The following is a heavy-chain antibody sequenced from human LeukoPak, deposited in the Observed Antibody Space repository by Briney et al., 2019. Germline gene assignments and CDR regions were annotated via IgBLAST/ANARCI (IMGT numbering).Heavy chain of an antibody. CDR3: ARGGGDVLTAEYYFDY. J-gene: IGHJ4*02. CDR2: IYTSGST. CDR1: GGSISSYY. D-gene: IGHD2-21*01. Sequence: SETLSLTCTVSGGSISSYYWSWIRQPAGKGLEWIGRIYTSGSTNYNPSLKSRVTMSVDTSKNQFSLKLSSVTAADTAVYYCARGGGDVLTAEYYFDYWGQGTLVTASS. V-gene: IGHV4-4*07.